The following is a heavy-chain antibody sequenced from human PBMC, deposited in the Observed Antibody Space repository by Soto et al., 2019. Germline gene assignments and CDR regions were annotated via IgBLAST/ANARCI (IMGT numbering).Heavy chain of an antibody. Sequence: HPGGSLRLSCAASGFTFSNYGMTWVRQSPGKGLEWVAGINDIGGTYYGGSVKCRFTISRDNSKNSLYLQMNSLSAEDTAVYYCAKRVAYSSSSACFDYWAQGTLVTLYS. CDR2: INDIGGT. V-gene: IGHV3-23*01. J-gene: IGHJ4*02. D-gene: IGHD6-6*01. CDR3: AKRVAYSSSSACFDY. CDR1: GFTFSNYG.